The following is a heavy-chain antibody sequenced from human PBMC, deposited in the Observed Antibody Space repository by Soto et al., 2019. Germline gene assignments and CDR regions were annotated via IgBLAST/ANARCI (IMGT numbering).Heavy chain of an antibody. Sequence: SVKVSCKASGFTFTSSAVQWVRQARGQRLEWIGWIVVGSGNTNYAQKFQERVTITRDMSTSTAYMELSSLRSEDTAVYYCAADLGVTMIVVVPTGMDVWGQGTTVTVS. D-gene: IGHD3-22*01. J-gene: IGHJ6*02. CDR3: AADLGVTMIVVVPTGMDV. V-gene: IGHV1-58*01. CDR2: IVVGSGNT. CDR1: GFTFTSSA.